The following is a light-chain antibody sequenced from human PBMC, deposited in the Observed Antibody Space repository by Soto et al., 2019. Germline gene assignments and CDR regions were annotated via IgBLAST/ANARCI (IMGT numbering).Light chain of an antibody. J-gene: IGKJ2*01. Sequence: EIVLTQSPGTLSLSPGERATLSCRASQSVSSSYLAWYQQKPGQAPRLLIYGASSRATDIPDRFSGSGSGTDFTLPISRLEPEDFAVYYCQQYGGSPPYTFGQGTKLEIK. CDR1: QSVSSSY. CDR2: GAS. CDR3: QQYGGSPPYT. V-gene: IGKV3-20*01.